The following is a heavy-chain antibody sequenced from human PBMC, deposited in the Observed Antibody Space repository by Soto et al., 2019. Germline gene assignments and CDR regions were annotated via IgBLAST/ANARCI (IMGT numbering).Heavy chain of an antibody. J-gene: IGHJ4*02. D-gene: IGHD3-3*01. CDR1: GDTFSAYY. Sequence: QVQLVESGGDLVKRGGSLRLSCAASGDTFSAYYMSWIRQAPGKGLELISYIDTSSTKIYYADSVKCRFTISRDNAKNSLYLEMNSLRDEDTAVYYCASHYDMWSGYLSPVDYWGQGTLVTVSS. V-gene: IGHV3-11*01. CDR2: IDTSSTKI. CDR3: ASHYDMWSGYLSPVDY.